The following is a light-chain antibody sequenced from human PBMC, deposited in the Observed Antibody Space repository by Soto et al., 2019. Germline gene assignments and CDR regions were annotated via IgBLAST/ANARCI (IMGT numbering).Light chain of an antibody. CDR2: DAS. CDR1: QDISNN. J-gene: IGKJ2*01. V-gene: IGKV1-33*01. CDR3: QQYGSLPPYT. Sequence: DVQMTQSPSSLSASVGDRITITCQASQDISNNLNWYQQKSGRAPKLLIYDASRLEIGVTSRFSGSGSGTDFTFTITSLQTDDTATYYCQQYGSLPPYTFGQGTKLEI.